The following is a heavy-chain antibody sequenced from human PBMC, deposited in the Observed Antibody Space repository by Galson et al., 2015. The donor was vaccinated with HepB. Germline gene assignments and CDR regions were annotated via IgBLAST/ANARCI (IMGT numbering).Heavy chain of an antibody. CDR2: ISAYNGNT. Sequence: SVKVSCKASGYTFTSYGISWVRQAPGQGLEWMGWISAYNGNTNYAQKLQGRVTMTTDTSTSTAYMELRSLRSDDTAVYYCARGEYSSSWYPYYYYYYGMDVWGQGTTVTVSS. CDR3: ARGEYSSSWYPYYYYYYGMDV. CDR1: GYTFTSYG. V-gene: IGHV1-18*04. J-gene: IGHJ6*02. D-gene: IGHD6-13*01.